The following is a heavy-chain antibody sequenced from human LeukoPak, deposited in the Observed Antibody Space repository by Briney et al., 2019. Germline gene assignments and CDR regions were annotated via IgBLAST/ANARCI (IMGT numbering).Heavy chain of an antibody. CDR3: AKDGVGATRGYYFDY. D-gene: IGHD1-26*01. CDR1: GFTFDDYA. Sequence: PGGSLRLSCAASGFTFDDYAMHWVRQAPGKGLEWVSLISWDVGGTYYADSVKGRFSISRDNSKNSLYLQMNSLRAEDTALYYCAKDGVGATRGYYFDYWGQGTLVTVSS. V-gene: IGHV3-43D*03. CDR2: ISWDVGGT. J-gene: IGHJ4*02.